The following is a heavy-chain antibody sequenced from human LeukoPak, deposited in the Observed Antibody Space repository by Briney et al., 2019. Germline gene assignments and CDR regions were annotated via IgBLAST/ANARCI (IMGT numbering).Heavy chain of an antibody. CDR2: IYYTGAT. J-gene: IGHJ4*02. CDR1: GGSISSYY. V-gene: IGHV4-59*08. CDR3: ARYGGSGWVIDN. D-gene: IGHD6-19*01. Sequence: PSETLSLTCTVSGGSISSYYWTWIRQPPGKGLEWIGYIYYTGATSYNPSLKSRVTISVDTSKKQFSLKLTSVTAADMAVYYCARYGGSGWVIDNWGQGTLVTVSS.